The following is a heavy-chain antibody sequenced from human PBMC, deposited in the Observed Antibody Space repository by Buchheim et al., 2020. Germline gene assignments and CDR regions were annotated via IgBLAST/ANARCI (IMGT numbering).Heavy chain of an antibody. J-gene: IGHJ4*02. CDR1: GDSISSSSYY. Sequence: QLQLQESGPGLVKPSETLSLTCSVSGDSISSSSYYWGWIHQPPGMGLEWIGSISYSGGTSYNPSLKSRVTIPMDAPKNQFSLKLSSVTAADTGVYYCARISGSYWYWGQGTL. CDR3: ARISGSYWY. V-gene: IGHV4-39*07. CDR2: ISYSGGT. D-gene: IGHD1-26*01.